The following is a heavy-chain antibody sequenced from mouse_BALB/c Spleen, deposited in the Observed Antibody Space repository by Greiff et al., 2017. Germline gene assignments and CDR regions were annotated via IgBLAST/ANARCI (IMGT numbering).Heavy chain of an antibody. Sequence: VHLVESGPGLVQPSQSLSITCTVSGFSLTSYGVHWVRQSPGKGLEWLGVIWSGGSTDYNAAFISRLSISKDNSKSQVFFKMNSLQANDTAIYYCARKDGNYAWFAYWGQGTLVTVSA. CDR2: IWSGGST. D-gene: IGHD2-1*01. V-gene: IGHV2-2*02. CDR3: ARKDGNYAWFAY. CDR1: GFSLTSYG. J-gene: IGHJ3*01.